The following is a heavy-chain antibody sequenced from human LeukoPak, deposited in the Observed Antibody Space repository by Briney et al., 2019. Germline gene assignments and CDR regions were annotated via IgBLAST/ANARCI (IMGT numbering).Heavy chain of an antibody. J-gene: IGHJ4*02. D-gene: IGHD6-13*01. Sequence: PGGSLRLSCAASGFTLRNYWVHWVRQGPGEGLVWVSRINSDGSRRNYADSVKGRFTISRDNAKNPLYLQMNSLRAEDTAVYYCASASAHRIAAGGDYWGQGTLVTVSS. CDR1: GFTLRNYW. CDR2: INSDGSRR. V-gene: IGHV3-74*01. CDR3: ASASAHRIAAGGDY.